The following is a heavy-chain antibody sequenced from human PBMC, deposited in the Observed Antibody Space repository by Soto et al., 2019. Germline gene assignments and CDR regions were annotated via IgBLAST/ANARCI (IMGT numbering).Heavy chain of an antibody. CDR1: GFTFSSYG. Sequence: LRLSCAASGFTFSSYGMHWVRQAPGKGLEWVAVISYDGSNKYYAASVKGPFTISRDNSKNTLYLKMNSLRAEDTAVYYCAKDPRNADFDYWRKRTLVTVSS. CDR3: AKDPRNADFDY. D-gene: IGHD2-2*01. CDR2: ISYDGSNK. J-gene: IGHJ4*02. V-gene: IGHV3-30*18.